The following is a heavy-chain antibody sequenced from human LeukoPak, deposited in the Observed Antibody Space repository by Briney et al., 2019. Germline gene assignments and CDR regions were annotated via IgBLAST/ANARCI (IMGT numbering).Heavy chain of an antibody. J-gene: IGHJ4*02. CDR2: IYTSGST. V-gene: IGHV4-4*07. CDR1: GGSISSYY. CDR3: ASELTGYSYGYSLDY. D-gene: IGHD5-18*01. Sequence: QTSETLSLTCTVSGGSISSYYWSWIRQPAGKGLEWIGRIYTSGSTNYNPSLKSRVTMSVDTSKNQFPLKLSSVTAADTAVYYCASELTGYSYGYSLDYWGQGTLVTVSS.